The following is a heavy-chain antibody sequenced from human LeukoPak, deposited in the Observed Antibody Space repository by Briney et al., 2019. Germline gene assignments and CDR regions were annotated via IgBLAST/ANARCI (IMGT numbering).Heavy chain of an antibody. J-gene: IGHJ4*02. V-gene: IGHV3-23*01. CDR1: GFTFSSYA. CDR2: ISGSGGST. CDR3: AKGGWIQLNY. D-gene: IGHD5-18*01. Sequence: GGSLRLSCAASGFTFSSYAMSWVRQAPGKGLGWVSAISGSGGSTYYADSVKGRFTISRDNSKNTLYLQMSSLRAEDTAVYYCAKGGWIQLNYWGQGTLVTVSS.